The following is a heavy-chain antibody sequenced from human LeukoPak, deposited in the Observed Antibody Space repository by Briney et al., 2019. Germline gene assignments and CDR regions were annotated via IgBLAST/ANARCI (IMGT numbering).Heavy chain of an antibody. J-gene: IGHJ4*02. CDR1: GYTFTGYY. Sequence: ASVKVSCKASGYTFTGYYMHWVRQAPRQGLEWMGWITPMSGRTNYAQRFQGRVTITRDTSTSTVYMDLSRLRSDDTAVYYCARVAAAAGFFDYWIQGTLVTVSS. D-gene: IGHD6-13*01. V-gene: IGHV1-2*02. CDR3: ARVAAAAGFFDY. CDR2: ITPMSGRT.